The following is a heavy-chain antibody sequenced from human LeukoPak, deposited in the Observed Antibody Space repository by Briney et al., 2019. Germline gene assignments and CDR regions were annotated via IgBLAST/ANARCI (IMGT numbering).Heavy chain of an antibody. CDR2: ISHSGNT. J-gene: IGHJ4*02. V-gene: IGHV4-30-2*01. CDR1: GGSISSGSYS. D-gene: IGHD4-17*01. Sequence: PSETLSLTCAVSGGSISSGSYSWSWIRQPPGKGLEWIGYISHSGNTYYSPSLKSRVTISVDNSKNQFSLKLSSVTAADTAVYYCARATVTMYYFDYWGQGTLVTVSS. CDR3: ARATVTMYYFDY.